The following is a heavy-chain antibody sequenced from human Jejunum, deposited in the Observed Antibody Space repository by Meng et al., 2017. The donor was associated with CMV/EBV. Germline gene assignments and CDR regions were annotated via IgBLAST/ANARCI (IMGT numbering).Heavy chain of an antibody. J-gene: IGHJ5*02. CDR1: GDYIRNNNW. CDR2: IYHTGSS. Sequence: ACSGDYIRNNNWWRWVRQPPGKGLEWIGEIYHTGSSEYNPSLKSRATISIDKSKNQFSLNLTSVTAADTAVYFCARGKSGWYEGVDLWGQGTLVTVSS. V-gene: IGHV4-4*01. CDR3: ARGKSGWYEGVDL. D-gene: IGHD6-13*01.